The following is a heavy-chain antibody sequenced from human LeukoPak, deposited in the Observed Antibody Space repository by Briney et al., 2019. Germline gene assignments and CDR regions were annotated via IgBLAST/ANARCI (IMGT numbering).Heavy chain of an antibody. D-gene: IGHD6-6*01. CDR1: GFTFSSYA. CDR2: ISYDGSNK. Sequence: GRSLRLFCAASGFTFSSYAMHWVRQAPGKGLEWVAVISYDGSNKYYADSVKGRFTISRDNSKNTLYLQMNSLRAEDTAVYYCARAGPPYSSSELYYFDYWGQGTLVTVSS. J-gene: IGHJ4*02. CDR3: ARAGPPYSSSELYYFDY. V-gene: IGHV3-30-3*01.